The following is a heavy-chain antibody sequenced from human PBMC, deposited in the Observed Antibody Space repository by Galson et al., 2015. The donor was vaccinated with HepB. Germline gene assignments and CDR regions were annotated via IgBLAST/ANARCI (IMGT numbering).Heavy chain of an antibody. CDR3: ARDYYCGGDCYVDYYYYYGMDV. CDR2: ISAYNGNT. CDR1: GYTFTSYG. V-gene: IGHV1-18*01. J-gene: IGHJ6*02. Sequence: SGYTFTSYGISWVRQAPGQGLEWMGWISAYNGNTNYAQKLQGRVTMTTDTSTSTAYMELRSLRSDDTAVYYCARDYYCGGDCYVDYYYYYGMDVWGQGTTVTVSS. D-gene: IGHD2-21*02.